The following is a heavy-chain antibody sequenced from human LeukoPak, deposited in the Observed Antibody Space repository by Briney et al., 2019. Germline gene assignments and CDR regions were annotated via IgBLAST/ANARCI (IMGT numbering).Heavy chain of an antibody. D-gene: IGHD3-10*01. Sequence: SETLSLTCAVYGGPFSGYYWSWIRQPPGKGLEWIGEINHSGSTNYNPSLKSRVTISVDTSKNQFSLKLSSVTAADTAVYYCARGGVRGVDYFDYWGQGTLVTVSS. J-gene: IGHJ4*02. CDR3: ARGGVRGVDYFDY. V-gene: IGHV4-34*01. CDR2: INHSGST. CDR1: GGPFSGYY.